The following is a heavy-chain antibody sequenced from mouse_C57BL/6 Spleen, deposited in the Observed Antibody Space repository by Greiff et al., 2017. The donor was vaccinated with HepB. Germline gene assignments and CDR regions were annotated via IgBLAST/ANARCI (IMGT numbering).Heavy chain of an antibody. CDR3: ARRAWDYAMDY. Sequence: QVQLQQPGAELVRPGSSVKLSCKASGYTFTRYWMDWVKQRPGQGLEWIGNIYPSDSETHYNQKFKDKATLTVDKSSSTAYMQLSSLTSEDSAVYYCARRAWDYAMDYWGQGTSVTVSS. V-gene: IGHV1-61*01. D-gene: IGHD3-3*01. J-gene: IGHJ4*01. CDR2: IYPSDSET. CDR1: GYTFTRYW.